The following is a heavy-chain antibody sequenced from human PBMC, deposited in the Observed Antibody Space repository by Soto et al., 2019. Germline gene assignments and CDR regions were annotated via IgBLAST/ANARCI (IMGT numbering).Heavy chain of an antibody. CDR2: ISAYNGNT. J-gene: IGHJ3*02. Sequence: QVQLVQSGAEVKKPGASVKVSCKASGYTFTSYGISWVRQAPGQGLEWMGWISAYNGNTNDAQKIQGRVTMTTETSTTTAYMVLRSWRSDDTAVYYCARVPSGGITDAFDIWGQGTTVTVSS. D-gene: IGHD3-10*01. CDR1: GYTFTSYG. V-gene: IGHV1-18*01. CDR3: ARVPSGGITDAFDI.